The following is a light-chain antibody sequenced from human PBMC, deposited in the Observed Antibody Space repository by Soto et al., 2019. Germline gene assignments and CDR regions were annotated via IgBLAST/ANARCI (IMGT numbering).Light chain of an antibody. J-gene: IGKJ5*01. CDR1: QSVSSN. V-gene: IGKV3-15*01. Sequence: DIVMTQSPATLSVSPGERATLSCRASQSVSSNLAWYQQKPGQAPRLLIYGASTRATGIPARFSGSGSGTEVTLTISSLQSEDFAVYYCQQYNNWLITFGQGTRLEIK. CDR3: QQYNNWLIT. CDR2: GAS.